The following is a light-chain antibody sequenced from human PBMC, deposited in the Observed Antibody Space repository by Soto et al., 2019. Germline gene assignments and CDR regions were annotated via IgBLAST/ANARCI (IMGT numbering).Light chain of an antibody. Sequence: QSALTQPRSVSGSPGQSVTISCTGTSSDVGGYNYVSWYQQHPGKAPKLMIYDVSKRPSGVPDRFSGSKSGNTASLTISGLQAEDEADYYFCSSAGTYTSVFGGGTKVTV. CDR2: DVS. CDR3: CSSAGTYTSV. CDR1: SSDVGGYNY. V-gene: IGLV2-11*01. J-gene: IGLJ3*02.